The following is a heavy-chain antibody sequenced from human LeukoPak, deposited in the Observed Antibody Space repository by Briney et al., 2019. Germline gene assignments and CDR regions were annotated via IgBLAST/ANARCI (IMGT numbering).Heavy chain of an antibody. V-gene: IGHV4-4*09. D-gene: IGHD2-21*01. CDR2: INTKGET. CDR3: ATSNDAKIAPFDH. CDR1: GVSMSAYQ. J-gene: IGHJ4*02. Sequence: SETLSLTCSVSGVSMSAYQWSWVRQSPEKGLEWIGCINTKGETSYNPSLKSRVTTSVDTSKSQFSLRLTSVTAADTAVYYCATSNDAKIAPFDHWGQGAPVTVSS.